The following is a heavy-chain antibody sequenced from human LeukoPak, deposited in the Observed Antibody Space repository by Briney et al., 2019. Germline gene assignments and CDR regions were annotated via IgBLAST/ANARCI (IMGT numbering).Heavy chain of an antibody. J-gene: IGHJ4*02. V-gene: IGHV3-15*01. Sequence: GGSLRLSCAASGFTFSLAWMNWVRQAPGKGLEWVGHIKRKSDGGATDYAAPVKGRFTISRDDSKNRQYLQMNSLKAEDTGVYYCTTGYGSSWYGWGQGTLVTVSS. D-gene: IGHD6-13*01. CDR2: IKRKSDGGAT. CDR3: TTGYGSSWYG. CDR1: GFTFSLAW.